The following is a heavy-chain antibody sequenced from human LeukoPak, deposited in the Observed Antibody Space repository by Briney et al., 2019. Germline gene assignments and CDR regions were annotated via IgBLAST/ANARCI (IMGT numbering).Heavy chain of an antibody. CDR3: AKSLLGSTDDAFDI. D-gene: IGHD2-2*03. V-gene: IGHV4-39*01. CDR2: IYYSGST. J-gene: IGHJ3*02. CDR1: GGSISSSSYY. Sequence: SETLSLTCTVSGGSISSSSYYWGWIRQPPGKGLEWIGSIYYSGSTYYNPSLRSRVTISVDTSKNQFSLKLSSVTAADTAVYYCAKSLLGSTDDAFDIWGQGTTVTVSS.